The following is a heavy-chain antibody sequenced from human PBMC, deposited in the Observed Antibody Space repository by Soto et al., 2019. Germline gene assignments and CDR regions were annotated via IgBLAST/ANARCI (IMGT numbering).Heavy chain of an antibody. CDR1: GGLISSSNYY. D-gene: IGHD3-22*01. CDR3: ARLLYGSSGYYYFDY. CDR2: IYYSGSP. V-gene: IGHV4-39*01. Sequence: PSETLSLTCTVSGGLISSSNYYWGWIRQPPGKGLEWIASIYYSGSPYNNPSLKSRVTMSVDTSKNQFSLKLTSVTAADTAVYYCARLLYGSSGYYYFDYWGQGTLVTVSS. J-gene: IGHJ4*02.